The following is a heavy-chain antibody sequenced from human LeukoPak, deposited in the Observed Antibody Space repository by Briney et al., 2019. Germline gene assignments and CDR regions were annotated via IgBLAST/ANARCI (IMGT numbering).Heavy chain of an antibody. CDR2: IKIEADGGTP. CDR3: TRGPDYYGERGTLDY. CDR1: GFIFSKAY. Sequence: GGSLRLSCAASGFIFSKAYMNWVRQAPGKGLEWVGRIKIEADGGTPDYAAPVKGRFTILRDDSMSTLYLQMNNLQTDDTAIYFCTRGPDYYGERGTLDYWGQGTRVTVSS. J-gene: IGHJ4*02. V-gene: IGHV3-15*07. D-gene: IGHD3-10*01.